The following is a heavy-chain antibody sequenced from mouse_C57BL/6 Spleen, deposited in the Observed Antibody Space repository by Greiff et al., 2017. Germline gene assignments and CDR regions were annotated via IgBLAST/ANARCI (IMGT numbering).Heavy chain of an antibody. J-gene: IGHJ2*01. CDR1: GYTFTSYG. V-gene: IGHV1-81*01. Sequence: QVQLQQSGAELARPGASVKLSCKASGYTFTSYGISWVKQRTGQGLEWIGEIYPRSGNTYYNVKFKGKATLTADKSSSTAYMELRSLTSEDSAVYFCASGEAITTVGYWGQGTTLTVSS. D-gene: IGHD1-1*01. CDR3: ASGEAITTVGY. CDR2: IYPRSGNT.